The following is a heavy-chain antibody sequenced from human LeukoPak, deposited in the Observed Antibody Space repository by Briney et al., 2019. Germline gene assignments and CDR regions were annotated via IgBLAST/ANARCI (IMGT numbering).Heavy chain of an antibody. D-gene: IGHD6-6*01. CDR1: GGSLRAYY. V-gene: IGHV4-34*01. CDR3: ATRGLLAAYDY. CDR2: INHSGST. J-gene: IGHJ4*02. Sequence: PSETLSLTCGVYGGSLRAYYWSWIRQPPGKGLEWIGEINHSGSTNYNPSLKSRVTISVDTSKNQFSLKLSSVTAADTAVFYCATRGLLAAYDYWGQGTLVTVSS.